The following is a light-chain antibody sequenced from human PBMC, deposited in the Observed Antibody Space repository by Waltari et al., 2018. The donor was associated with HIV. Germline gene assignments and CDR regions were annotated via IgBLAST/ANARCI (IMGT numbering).Light chain of an antibody. J-gene: IGKJ1*01. CDR3: QQYGTSRWT. V-gene: IGKV3-20*01. Sequence: EIVLTQSPGTLSLSPGERATLSCRASQSVSSSYLAWYQQKRGQAPRLLIYGASSRATGIPDRFTGSGSATDFTLTISRLEPEDFAVYYCQQYGTSRWTFGQGTKVEIK. CDR2: GAS. CDR1: QSVSSSY.